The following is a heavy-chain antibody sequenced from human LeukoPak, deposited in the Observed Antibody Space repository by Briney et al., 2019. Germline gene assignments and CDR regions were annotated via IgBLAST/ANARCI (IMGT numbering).Heavy chain of an antibody. CDR3: ARDLWFGESYFDY. D-gene: IGHD3-10*01. CDR2: INPNSGGT. J-gene: IGHJ4*02. V-gene: IGHV1-2*02. Sequence: ASVKVSCKASGYTFTGYYMHWVRQAPGQGLEWMGWINPNSGGTNYAQKFQGRVTMTRDTSISTAYMELSRLRSDDTAVYYCARDLWFGESYFDYWGQGTLVAVSS. CDR1: GYTFTGYY.